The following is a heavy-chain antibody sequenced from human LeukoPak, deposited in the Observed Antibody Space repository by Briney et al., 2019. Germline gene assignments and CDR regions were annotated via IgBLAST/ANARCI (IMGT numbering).Heavy chain of an antibody. Sequence: GGSLRLSCAASGFTFSGYAMRWVRQAPGKGLEWVAVISYDGSNKYYADSVKGRLTISRDNSKNTPFLQMNSLRAEDTAVYYCARGVMVREANWFDPWGQGTLVTVSS. D-gene: IGHD3-10*01. CDR2: ISYDGSNK. J-gene: IGHJ5*02. V-gene: IGHV3-30-3*01. CDR3: ARGVMVREANWFDP. CDR1: GFTFSGYA.